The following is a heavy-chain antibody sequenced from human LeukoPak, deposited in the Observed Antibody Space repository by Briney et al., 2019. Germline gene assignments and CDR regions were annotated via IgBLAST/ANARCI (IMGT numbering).Heavy chain of an antibody. D-gene: IGHD5-12*01. CDR1: DDSVSSYY. CDR3: ARGMAVAYDYNWFDP. CDR2: INASGST. J-gene: IGHJ5*02. Sequence: SETLSLTCTVSDDSVSSYYWSWIRQTAGKGLEWIGRINASGSTRFNPSLKSRVTMSVDTSKNQFSLKLSSVTAADTAVYFCARGMAVAYDYNWFDPWGQGTLVTVSS. V-gene: IGHV4-4*07.